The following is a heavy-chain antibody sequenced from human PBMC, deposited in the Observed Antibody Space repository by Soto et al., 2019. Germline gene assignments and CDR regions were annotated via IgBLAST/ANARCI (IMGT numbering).Heavy chain of an antibody. V-gene: IGHV4-39*02. J-gene: IGHJ4*02. Sequence: SETLSLTCTVSGGSISSSSYYWGWIRQPPGKGLEWIGSIYYSGSTYYNPSLKSRVTISVDTSKNQFSLKLSSVTAADTAVYYCARDSPTPPYDILTGYLDYWGQGTLVTVSS. CDR2: IYYSGST. CDR3: ARDSPTPPYDILTGYLDY. D-gene: IGHD3-9*01. CDR1: GGSISSSSYY.